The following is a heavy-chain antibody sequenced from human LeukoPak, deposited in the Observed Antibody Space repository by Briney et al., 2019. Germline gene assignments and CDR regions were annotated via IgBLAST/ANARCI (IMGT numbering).Heavy chain of an antibody. CDR2: ISSSSSTI. Sequence: GGSLRLSCAASGFTFSSYSMNWVRQAPGKGLEGVSYISSSSSTIYYADSVKGRFTISRDNAKNSLYLQMNSLRAEDTAVYYCARAAYSSSWYGKDYYYYMDVWGKGTTVTVSS. CDR3: ARAAYSSSWYGKDYYYYMDV. V-gene: IGHV3-48*01. D-gene: IGHD6-13*01. J-gene: IGHJ6*03. CDR1: GFTFSSYS.